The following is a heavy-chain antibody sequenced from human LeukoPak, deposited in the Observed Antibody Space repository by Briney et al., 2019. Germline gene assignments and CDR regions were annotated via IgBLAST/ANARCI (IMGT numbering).Heavy chain of an antibody. J-gene: IGHJ4*02. CDR1: GGSINSGSYY. V-gene: IGHV4-61*02. D-gene: IGHD3-10*01. CDR3: AREIMVRGVITYYFDY. Sequence: SQTLSLTCTVSGGSINSGSYYWSWIRQPAGKGLEWIGRIYTSGSTNYNPSLKSRVTISVDTSTNQFSLKLSSVTAADTAVYYCAREIMVRGVITYYFDYWGQGTLVTVSS. CDR2: IYTSGST.